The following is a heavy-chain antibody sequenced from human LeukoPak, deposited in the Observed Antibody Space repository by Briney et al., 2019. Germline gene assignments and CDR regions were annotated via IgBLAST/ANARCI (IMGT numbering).Heavy chain of an antibody. D-gene: IGHD3-16*01. J-gene: IGHJ6*03. CDR1: GYSISSGYY. CDR3: ARETSQKGAHYMDV. Sequence: SETLSLTCTVSGYSISSGYYWGWIRQPPGKGLEWIGSIYYGGNTHHNSSLKSRVTISVDTSKNQFSLKLSSVTAADTAVYYCARETSQKGAHYMDVWGKGTTITISS. V-gene: IGHV4-38-2*02. CDR2: IYYGGNT.